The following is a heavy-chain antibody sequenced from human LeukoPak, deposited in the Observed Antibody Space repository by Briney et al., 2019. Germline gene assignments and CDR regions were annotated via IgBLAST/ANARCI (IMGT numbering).Heavy chain of an antibody. CDR1: GFTVSSNY. D-gene: IGHD2-8*01. J-gene: IGHJ3*02. CDR2: IYSGGSP. Sequence: GSLRLSCAASGFTVSSNYMSWVRQAPGKGLEWVSVIYSGGSPYYADSVKGRFTISRDSSKNTLYIQMNSLIAEDTALYYCARMSLMATHVDIWGQGTMVTVSS. V-gene: IGHV3-53*01. CDR3: ARMSLMATHVDI.